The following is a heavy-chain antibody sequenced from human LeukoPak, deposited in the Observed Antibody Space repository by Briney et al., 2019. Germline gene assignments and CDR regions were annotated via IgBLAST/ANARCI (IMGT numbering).Heavy chain of an antibody. CDR2: IIPILGIA. J-gene: IGHJ4*02. D-gene: IGHD2-15*01. V-gene: IGHV1-69*04. CDR1: GGTFSSCA. CDR3: ARDPAPTLGYCSGGSCYV. Sequence: GASVKVSCKASGGTFSSCAISRVRQAPGQGLEWMGRIIPILGIANYAQKFQGRVTITADKSTSTAYMELSSLRSEDTAVYYCARDPAPTLGYCSGGSCYVWGQGTLVTVSS.